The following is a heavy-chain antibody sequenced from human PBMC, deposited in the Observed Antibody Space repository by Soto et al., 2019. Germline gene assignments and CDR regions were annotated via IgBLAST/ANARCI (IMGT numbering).Heavy chain of an antibody. J-gene: IGHJ6*04. D-gene: IGHD3-3*01. CDR1: GFTLTTYG. V-gene: IGHV3-33*01. Sequence: QVQLVESGGGVVQPGRSLRLSCAASGFTLTTYGIHWVRQVPGKGLEWVAVIWYDGSTKYYGDSVKGRFTISREDSKKTLFLRRNSLMDADTCVYHCARVYSAITTANYYYYVVDVWGKGTTVTVSS. CDR3: ARVYSAITTANYYYYVVDV. CDR2: IWYDGSTK.